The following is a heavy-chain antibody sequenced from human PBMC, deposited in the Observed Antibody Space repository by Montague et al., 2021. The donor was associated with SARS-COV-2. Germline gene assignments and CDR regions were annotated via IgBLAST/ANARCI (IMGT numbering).Heavy chain of an antibody. Sequence: SWRISCAASGFIFSNSAMNWVRQAPGKGLEWVSGSSGSDGGTHYADSVKGRFTISRDNSKNVLYLQMNSLRAEDTALYYCAKDSYYYGLGYGMDVWGQGPRSPSP. CDR3: AKDSYYYGLGYGMDV. CDR2: SSGSDGGT. J-gene: IGHJ6*02. CDR1: GFIFSNSA. V-gene: IGHV3-23*01. D-gene: IGHD3-10*01.